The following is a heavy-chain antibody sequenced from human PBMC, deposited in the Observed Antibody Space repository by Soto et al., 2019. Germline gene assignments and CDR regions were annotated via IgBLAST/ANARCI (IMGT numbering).Heavy chain of an antibody. CDR1: GFSLNTNGEG. CDR2: IYWNDDK. Sequence: QITLKESGPTLVKPTQTLTLTCTLSGFSLNTNGEGVGWIRQPPGKALEWLALIYWNDDKRYTPSLKSRLTIAKDTSKNQVVLSMTNLDPVDTATYYCAHRLASAVAGKSISFDYWGQGTLITVSS. D-gene: IGHD6-19*01. CDR3: AHRLASAVAGKSISFDY. J-gene: IGHJ4*02. V-gene: IGHV2-5*01.